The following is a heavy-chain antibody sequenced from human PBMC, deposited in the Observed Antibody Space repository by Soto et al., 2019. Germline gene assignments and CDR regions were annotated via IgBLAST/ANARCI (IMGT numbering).Heavy chain of an antibody. CDR3: FFQAEDGIRDVRSVSAFLLKRSSDL. D-gene: IGHD3-10*02. Sequence: KGLECVGRIKSKTDGGTTDYAAPVKGRFTISRDDSKNTLYLQMNSLKTEDTAVYYFFFQAEDGIRDVRSVSAFLLKRSSDL. J-gene: IGHJ2*01. CDR2: IKSKTDGGTT. V-gene: IGHV3-15*07.